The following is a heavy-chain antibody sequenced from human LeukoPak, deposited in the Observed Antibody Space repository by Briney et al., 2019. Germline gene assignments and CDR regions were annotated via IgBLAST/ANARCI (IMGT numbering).Heavy chain of an antibody. D-gene: IGHD6-13*01. CDR2: IYYSGST. Sequence: SETLSLTCTVSGGSISSYYWSWIRQPPGKGLEWIGYIYYSGSTNYNPSLKSRVTISVDTSKNQFSLKLSSVTAADTAVYYCARHGKGSSSRRGGFDYWGQGTLVTVSS. CDR1: GGSISSYY. V-gene: IGHV4-59*08. CDR3: ARHGKGSSSRRGGFDY. J-gene: IGHJ4*02.